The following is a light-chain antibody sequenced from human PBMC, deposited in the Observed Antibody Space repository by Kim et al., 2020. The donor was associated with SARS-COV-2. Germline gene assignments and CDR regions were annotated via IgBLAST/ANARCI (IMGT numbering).Light chain of an antibody. J-gene: IGLJ2*01. CDR3: NSRDSSGNHLV. Sequence: SSELTQDPAVSVALGQTVRITCQGDSLRSYYASWYQQKPGQAPVLVIYGKNNRPSGIPDRFSGSSSGNTASLTITGDQAEDEADYYCNSRDSSGNHLVFGGGTQLTVL. CDR1: SLRSYY. CDR2: GKN. V-gene: IGLV3-19*01.